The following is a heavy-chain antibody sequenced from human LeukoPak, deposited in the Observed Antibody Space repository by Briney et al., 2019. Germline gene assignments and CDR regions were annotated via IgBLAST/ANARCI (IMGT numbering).Heavy chain of an antibody. J-gene: IGHJ4*02. CDR1: RFTFIGYT. D-gene: IGHD6-19*01. V-gene: IGHV3-21*01. CDR3: AREESGSSGWYDY. CDR2: ISSRSTYI. Sequence: KPGGSLRLSCAAPRFTFIGYTMNWVRQAPGKGLEWVSSISSRSTYIYYAHSVKGRFTTSRDNAKKSLYLQMNGLRAEDTAVYYCAREESGSSGWYDYWGQGTLVTVSS.